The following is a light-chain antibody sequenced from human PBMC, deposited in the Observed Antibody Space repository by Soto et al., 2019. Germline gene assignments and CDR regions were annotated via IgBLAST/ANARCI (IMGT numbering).Light chain of an antibody. J-gene: IGKJ2*01. V-gene: IGKV3-20*01. CDR1: QSVSFSF. Sequence: EIVLTQSPGTLSLSPGERATLSCRASQSVSFSFLAWSQQKPGQAPRLLIYGVSSRATGIPDRFSGSGSVTDFTLTISRLEPEDFAVYYGQQDGSSPRTFGQGTKLEIK. CDR2: GVS. CDR3: QQDGSSPRT.